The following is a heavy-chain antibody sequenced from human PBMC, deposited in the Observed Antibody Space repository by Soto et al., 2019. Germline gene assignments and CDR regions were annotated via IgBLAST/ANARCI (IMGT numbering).Heavy chain of an antibody. CDR3: ATSRTFDY. CDR2: IKQDGSEK. J-gene: IGHJ4*02. D-gene: IGHD6-13*01. CDR1: GFTFSSYW. V-gene: IGHV3-7*01. Sequence: PGGFLRLSCVVSGFTFSSYWMNWVRQAPGKGMEWVANIKQDGSEKYYVDSAKGRFTISRDNAKNSLYLQMNSLSAEDTAIYYCATSRTFDYWGQGTLVTVSS.